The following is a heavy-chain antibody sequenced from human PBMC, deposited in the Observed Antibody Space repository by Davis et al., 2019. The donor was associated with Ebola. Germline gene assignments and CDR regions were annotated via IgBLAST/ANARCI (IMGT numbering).Heavy chain of an antibody. CDR1: GGSISSYY. CDR2: IYYSGST. D-gene: IGHD3-9*01. CDR3: ARSGDYDILTGPYYYYGMDV. Sequence: MPSETLSLTCTVSGGSISSYYWSWIRQPPGKGLEWIGYIYYSGSTNYNPSLKSRVTISVDTSKNQFSLKLSSVTAADTAVYYCARSGDYDILTGPYYYYGMDVWGQGTTVTVSS. J-gene: IGHJ6*02. V-gene: IGHV4-59*08.